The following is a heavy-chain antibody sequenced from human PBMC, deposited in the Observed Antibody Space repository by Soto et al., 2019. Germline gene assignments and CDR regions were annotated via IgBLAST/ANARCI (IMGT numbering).Heavy chain of an antibody. V-gene: IGHV3-23*01. CDR2: ISGSGGST. CDR3: AKTGGAAAARYYYYGMDV. CDR1: GFTFSSYA. J-gene: IGHJ6*02. D-gene: IGHD6-13*01. Sequence: EVQLLESGGGLVQPGGSLRLSCAASGFTFSSYAMSWVRQAPGKGLEWVSAISGSGGSTYYADSVKGRFTISRDNSKNTLYLQRNSLRAEDTAVYYCAKTGGAAAARYYYYGMDVWGQGTTVTVSS.